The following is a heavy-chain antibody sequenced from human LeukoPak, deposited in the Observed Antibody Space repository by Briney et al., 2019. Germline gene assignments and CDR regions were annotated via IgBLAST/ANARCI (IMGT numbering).Heavy chain of an antibody. Sequence: GESLQISCKGSGYSFTSYWIGWVRQMPGKGLEWMGIIYPGDSDTRYSPSFQGQVTISADKSISTAYLQWSSLKASDTAMYYCARQDCSSTSCYPDAFDIWGQGTMVTVSS. CDR1: GYSFTSYW. J-gene: IGHJ3*02. CDR3: ARQDCSSTSCYPDAFDI. CDR2: IYPGDSDT. V-gene: IGHV5-51*01. D-gene: IGHD2-2*01.